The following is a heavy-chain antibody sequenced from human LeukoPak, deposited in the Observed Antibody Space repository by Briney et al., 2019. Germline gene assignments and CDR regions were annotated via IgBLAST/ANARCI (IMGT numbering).Heavy chain of an antibody. J-gene: IGHJ4*02. CDR3: ARVDRPPYYDFWSGYGRVDY. CDR1: GFTFSSYW. Sequence: GGSLRLSCAASGFTFSSYWTSWVRQAPGKGLEWVANIKQDGSEKYYVDSVKGRFTISRDNAKNSLYLQMNSLRAEDTAVYYCARVDRPPYYDFWSGYGRVDYWGQGTLVTVSS. V-gene: IGHV3-7*01. CDR2: IKQDGSEK. D-gene: IGHD3-3*01.